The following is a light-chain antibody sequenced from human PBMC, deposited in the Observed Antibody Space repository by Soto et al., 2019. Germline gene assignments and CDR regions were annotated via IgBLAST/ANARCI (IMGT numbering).Light chain of an antibody. CDR3: QQYSSWPFT. V-gene: IGKV3-20*01. CDR2: GAS. CDR1: QSFHTNY. J-gene: IGKJ3*01. Sequence: EIVLTQSPGTLSLSPGERATLSCRASQSFHTNYLAWYQHRPGQAPRLLIYGASIRASGIPERFSGRGSGTDFTLTISRLEPEDSAIYYCQQYSSWPFTFGPGTKVAIE.